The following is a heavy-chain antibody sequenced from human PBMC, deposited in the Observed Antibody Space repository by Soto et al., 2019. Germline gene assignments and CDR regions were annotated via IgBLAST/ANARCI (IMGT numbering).Heavy chain of an antibody. CDR3: TMIVVVISYNWFDP. Sequence: EVQLVESGGGLVKPGGSLRLSCAASGFTFSNAWMSWVRQAPGKGLEWVGRIKSKTDGGTTDYAAPVKGRFTISRDDSKNTMYLQMNSLKTEDTAVYYCTMIVVVISYNWFDPWGQGTLVTVSS. D-gene: IGHD3-22*01. J-gene: IGHJ5*02. CDR2: IKSKTDGGTT. V-gene: IGHV3-15*01. CDR1: GFTFSNAW.